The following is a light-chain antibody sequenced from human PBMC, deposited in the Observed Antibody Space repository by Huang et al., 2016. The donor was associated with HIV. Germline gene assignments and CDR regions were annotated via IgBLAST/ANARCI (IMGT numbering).Light chain of an antibody. CDR1: QSVSRY. J-gene: IGKJ5*01. CDR3: QQRSNWPPIT. V-gene: IGKV3-11*01. Sequence: EIVLTQSPATLSLSPGERATLSCRASQSVSRYLAWYQQKPGQAPRLLIYDASNRATDIPARLSGSGSGTDFTLTISSLEPEDFAVYYCQQRSNWPPITFGQGTRLEIK. CDR2: DAS.